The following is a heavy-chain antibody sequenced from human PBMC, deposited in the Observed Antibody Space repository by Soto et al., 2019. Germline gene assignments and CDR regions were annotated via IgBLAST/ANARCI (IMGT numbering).Heavy chain of an antibody. Sequence: ASVKVSCKASGYTFTNYCLTWVRQAPGQGLEWMGWTSAYNGYTNYAQNIQGRVTMTTDTSTSTAYMELRNLISDDTAVYYCARAPLPSCSGGTCDPWWFAPWGQGTLVTVSS. J-gene: IGHJ5*02. CDR3: ARAPLPSCSGGTCDPWWFAP. CDR2: TSAYNGYT. V-gene: IGHV1-18*01. D-gene: IGHD2-15*01. CDR1: GYTFTNYC.